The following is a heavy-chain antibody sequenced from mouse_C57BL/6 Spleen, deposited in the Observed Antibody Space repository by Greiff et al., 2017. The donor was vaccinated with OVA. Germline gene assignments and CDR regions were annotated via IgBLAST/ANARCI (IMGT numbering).Heavy chain of an antibody. V-gene: IGHV1-82*01. J-gene: IGHJ2*01. CDR3: ARTLYCNYDHCFGY. Sequence: VQLQQSGPELVKPGASVKISCKASGYAFSRSWMNWVKQRPGKGLEWIGRIYPGDGDTNYNGKFKGKATLTADKSSSTAYMQLSSRTSEDSAVTFCARTLYCNYDHCFGYWGQGTTLTVSS. D-gene: IGHD2-1*01. CDR2: IYPGDGDT. CDR1: GYAFSRSW.